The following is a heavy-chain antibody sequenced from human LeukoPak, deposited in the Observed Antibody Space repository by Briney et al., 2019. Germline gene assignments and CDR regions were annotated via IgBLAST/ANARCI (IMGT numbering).Heavy chain of an antibody. CDR2: IIPIFGTA. D-gene: IGHD6-6*01. CDR3: ASTADSSSSQYYYYYYMDV. Sequence: SVKVSCKASGGTFSSYAISWVRQAPGQGLEWMGGIIPIFGTANYAQKFQGGVTITADESTSTAYMELSSLRSEDTAVYYCASTADSSSSQYYYYYYMDVWGKGTTVTVSS. J-gene: IGHJ6*03. CDR1: GGTFSSYA. V-gene: IGHV1-69*13.